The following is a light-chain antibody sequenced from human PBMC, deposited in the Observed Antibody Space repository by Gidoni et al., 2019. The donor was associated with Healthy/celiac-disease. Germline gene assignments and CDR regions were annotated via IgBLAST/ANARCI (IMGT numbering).Light chain of an antibody. CDR2: GAS. CDR1: QSVRSN. V-gene: IGKV3-15*01. Sequence: EIVMTQSPATLSVSPGERATLSCRASQSVRSNLAWYQQKPGQAPRLLIYGASTRATGIPARFSGSGSGTEFTLTISSLQSEDFAVYYCQQYNNWSSISFGQGTRLEIK. J-gene: IGKJ5*01. CDR3: QQYNNWSSIS.